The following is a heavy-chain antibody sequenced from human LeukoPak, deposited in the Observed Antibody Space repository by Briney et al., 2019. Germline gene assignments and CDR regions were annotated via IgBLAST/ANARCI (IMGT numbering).Heavy chain of an antibody. CDR3: ASDARFSGSYPYYFDY. V-gene: IGHV3-23*01. CDR2: ISGSGGST. J-gene: IGHJ4*02. CDR1: GFTFSSYA. D-gene: IGHD3-10*01. Sequence: HPGGSLRLSCAASGFTFSSYAMSWVRQAPGKGLEWVSGISGSGGSTYYADSVKGRFTISRDNSKNTLYLQMNSLRAEDTAVYYCASDARFSGSYPYYFDYWGQGTLVTVSS.